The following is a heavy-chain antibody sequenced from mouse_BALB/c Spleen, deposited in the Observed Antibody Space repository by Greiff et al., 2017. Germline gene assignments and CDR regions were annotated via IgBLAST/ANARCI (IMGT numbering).Heavy chain of an antibody. CDR2: ISSGGST. J-gene: IGHJ1*01. CDR1: GFTFSSYA. Sequence: EVQLVESGGGLVKPGGSLKLSCAASGFTFSSYAMSWVRQTPEKRLEWVASISSGGSTYYPDSVKGRFTISRDNARNILYLQMSSLRSEDTAMYYCAREYYYGSFWYFDVWGAGTTVTVSS. CDR3: AREYYYGSFWYFDV. V-gene: IGHV5-6-5*01. D-gene: IGHD1-1*01.